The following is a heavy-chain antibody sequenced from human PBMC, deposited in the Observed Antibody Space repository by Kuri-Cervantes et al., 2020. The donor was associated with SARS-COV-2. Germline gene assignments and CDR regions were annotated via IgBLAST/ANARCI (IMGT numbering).Heavy chain of an antibody. Sequence: LRLSCAVSGGSINSGGYSWSWIRQPPGKGLEWIGYIYHSGSTYYNPSLKSRVTISVDRSKNQFSLKPSSVTAADTAVYYCARVKRRGYLVYYYYGMDVWGQGTTVTVSS. CDR2: IYHSGST. V-gene: IGHV4-30-2*01. D-gene: IGHD5-18*01. J-gene: IGHJ6*02. CDR1: GGSINSGGYS. CDR3: ARVKRRGYLVYYYYGMDV.